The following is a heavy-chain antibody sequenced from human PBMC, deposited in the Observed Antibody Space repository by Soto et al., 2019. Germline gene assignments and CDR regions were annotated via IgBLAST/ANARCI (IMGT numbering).Heavy chain of an antibody. J-gene: IGHJ4*02. V-gene: IGHV4-59*01. CDR2: IYYTGST. D-gene: IGHD6-13*01. CDR3: ARGIGQQLPPLD. Sequence: QVQLQESAPGLVKPSETLSLTCTVSGGSISNYYWSWLRQPPGQGLEWIGYIYYTGSTNYNPSLKRLVIISVDTSKNQFSLKLSSVTGADTAVYYCARGIGQQLPPLDWGQGTLVTVSS. CDR1: GGSISNYY.